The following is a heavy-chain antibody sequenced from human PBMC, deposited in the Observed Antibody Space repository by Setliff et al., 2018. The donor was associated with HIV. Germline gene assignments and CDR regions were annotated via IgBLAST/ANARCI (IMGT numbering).Heavy chain of an antibody. CDR3: ARNKLSDAFDV. Sequence: ASVKVSCKASGYTFTTYGISWVRQAPGQGLEWMGWINTYNGNTNYAQKLQGRVNMTTDTSTSTAYLELRRLRSDDTAVYFCARNKLSDAFDVWGPGTRVTVS. CDR1: GYTFTTYG. V-gene: IGHV1-18*01. J-gene: IGHJ3*01. CDR2: INTYNGNT. D-gene: IGHD1-1*01.